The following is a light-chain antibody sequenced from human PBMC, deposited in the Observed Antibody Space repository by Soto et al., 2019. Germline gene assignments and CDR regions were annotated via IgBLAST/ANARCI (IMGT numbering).Light chain of an antibody. CDR2: GAS. Sequence: EIVMTQSPVTLSVSPGERATLSCRASQSVSSNLAWYQQKPGQAHRLLIYGASTRATGIPARFSGSGSGTEFTLNISSLQSEDFAVYYCQQYNNWPLTFGQGTKVEIK. J-gene: IGKJ1*01. V-gene: IGKV3-15*01. CDR3: QQYNNWPLT. CDR1: QSVSSN.